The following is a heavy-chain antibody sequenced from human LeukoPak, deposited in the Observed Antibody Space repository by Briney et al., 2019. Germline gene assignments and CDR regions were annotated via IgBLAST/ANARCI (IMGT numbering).Heavy chain of an antibody. Sequence: ASVKASCKASGLTLSTYAISWVRQAPGQGLEWMGGIIPMFGSAHYAQKLQDRVTITTDESTTIAYMELSSLRSEDTAVYYCASSPRIVGRLDYYYYMDVWGKGTTVTVSS. CDR1: GLTLSTYA. J-gene: IGHJ6*03. CDR3: ASSPRIVGRLDYYYYMDV. V-gene: IGHV1-69*05. D-gene: IGHD6-6*01. CDR2: IIPMFGSA.